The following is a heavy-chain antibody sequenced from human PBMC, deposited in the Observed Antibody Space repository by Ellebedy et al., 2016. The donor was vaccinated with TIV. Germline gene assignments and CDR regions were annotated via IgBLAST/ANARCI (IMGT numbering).Heavy chain of an antibody. Sequence: GESLKISXAVSGFSISDFEMQWVRQASGKGLEWVGRMRKKGDGYATAYAAPVEGRFTVSRDDSKNTAYLQMKSLKPEDSAVYYCTRYSFVPRSEDYCMDVWGQGTTITVS. V-gene: IGHV3-73*01. CDR1: GFSISDFE. CDR2: MRKKGDGYAT. CDR3: TRYSFVPRSEDYCMDV. D-gene: IGHD3-10*02. J-gene: IGHJ6*02.